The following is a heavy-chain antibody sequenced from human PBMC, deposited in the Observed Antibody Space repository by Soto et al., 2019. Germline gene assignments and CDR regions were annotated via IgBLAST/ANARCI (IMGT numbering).Heavy chain of an antibody. D-gene: IGHD2-21*02. J-gene: IGHJ6*02. Sequence: SETLSLTCTVSGGSVSSNRYSWGWIRQSPGKGLEWIGTIYSSENTYYNPSLKSRVTISVDTSKNQFSLKLNSVTAADTAVYYCARDLWGYCGTDCYPLDVWGQGTTVT. V-gene: IGHV4-39*07. CDR1: GGSVSSNRYS. CDR2: IYSSENT. CDR3: ARDLWGYCGTDCYPLDV.